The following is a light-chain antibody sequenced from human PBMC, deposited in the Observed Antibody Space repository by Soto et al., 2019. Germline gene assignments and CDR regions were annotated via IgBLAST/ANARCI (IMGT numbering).Light chain of an antibody. CDR3: QQSHSLPRT. CDR2: GAS. CDR1: QSITKN. Sequence: DVQMTQSPSSLSASVGDRVTITCRASQSITKNLNWYQQKPGTAPKLFIYGASSLQSGVPLRFSGSGFGTDFTLIISILHPEDVATYYCQQSHSLPRTFGGGTKLEIK. J-gene: IGKJ4*01. V-gene: IGKV1-39*01.